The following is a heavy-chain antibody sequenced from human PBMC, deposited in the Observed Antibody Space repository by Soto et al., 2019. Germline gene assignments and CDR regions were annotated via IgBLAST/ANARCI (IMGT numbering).Heavy chain of an antibody. CDR2: ISSDGSNI. V-gene: IGHV3-74*01. CDR1: GFTFSRYW. Sequence: EVQLVESGGGLVQPGGSLRLSCAASGFTFSRYWMHWVRQAPGKGLVWVSRISSDGSNIIYADSVKGRFPISRDDAKNTLYLQMNNLRDEDTAVYYCGRDQTMACPTNLDYWGQGALVTVSS. CDR3: GRDQTMACPTNLDY. D-gene: IGHD2-8*01. J-gene: IGHJ4*02.